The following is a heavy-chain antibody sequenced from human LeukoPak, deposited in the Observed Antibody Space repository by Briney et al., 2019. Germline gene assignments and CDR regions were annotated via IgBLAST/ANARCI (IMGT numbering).Heavy chain of an antibody. D-gene: IGHD3-16*01. V-gene: IGHV3-74*01. CDR1: GFTFSSYS. J-gene: IGHJ6*03. CDR2: INTDGSST. Sequence: GGSLRLSCAASGFTFSSYSMNWVRQAPGKGLVWVSRINTDGSSTNYADSVKGRFTISRDNAKNTVYLQMNSLRAEDTAVYYCANGAFRLYYIDVWGKGTTVTVSS. CDR3: ANGAFRLYYIDV.